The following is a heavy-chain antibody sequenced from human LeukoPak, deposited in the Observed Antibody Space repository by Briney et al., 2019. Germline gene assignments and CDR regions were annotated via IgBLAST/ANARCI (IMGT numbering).Heavy chain of an antibody. Sequence: GGSLRLSCAASGFTFSSYGMYWVRQAPGKGLEWVAFFGYDGSNKYYAASVKARFTVSRDNSKNTLYLQMKSLRAEDTAVYYCAKGGGYEAQYYYYYLDVWGKGTTVTISS. D-gene: IGHD5-12*01. J-gene: IGHJ6*03. CDR1: GFTFSSYG. V-gene: IGHV3-30*02. CDR3: AKGGGYEAQYYYYYLDV. CDR2: FGYDGSNK.